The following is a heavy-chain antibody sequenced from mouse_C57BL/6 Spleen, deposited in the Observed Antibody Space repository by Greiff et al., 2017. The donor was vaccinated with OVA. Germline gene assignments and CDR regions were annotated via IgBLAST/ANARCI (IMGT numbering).Heavy chain of an antibody. J-gene: IGHJ4*01. V-gene: IGHV1-59*01. Sequence: QVQLQQPGAELVRPGTSVKLSCKASGYTFTSYWMHWVKQRPGQGLEWIGVIDPSDSYTNYNQKFTGKATLTVDTSSSTAYMQLSSLTSEDSAVYYCARLLVYYAMDYWGQGTSVTVSS. D-gene: IGHD1-1*02. CDR3: ARLLVYYAMDY. CDR1: GYTFTSYW. CDR2: IDPSDSYT.